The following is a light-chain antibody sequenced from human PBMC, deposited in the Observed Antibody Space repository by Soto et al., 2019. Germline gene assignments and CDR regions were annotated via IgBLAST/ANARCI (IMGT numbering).Light chain of an antibody. J-gene: IGKJ5*01. CDR3: QQRSDWPPIT. Sequence: DIQMTQSPSSLSASVGDRVTITCRASQGISNYLAWYQQKPGKVPKLLIYAASTLQSGVPSRFSGSGSGTEFTLTISSLESGDSAIYYCQQRSDWPPITFGQGTRLEIK. V-gene: IGKV1-27*01. CDR2: AAS. CDR1: QGISNY.